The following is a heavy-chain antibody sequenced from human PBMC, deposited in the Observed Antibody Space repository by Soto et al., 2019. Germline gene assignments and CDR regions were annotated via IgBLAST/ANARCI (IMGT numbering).Heavy chain of an antibody. CDR2: ISAYNGNT. CDR3: ARDQANDAFDI. CDR1: GYTFTSYG. Sequence: VSVKLSCKASGYTFTSYGISLVRQAPEQGLEWMGWISAYNGNTNYAQKLQGRVTMTTDTSTSTAYMELRSLRSDDTAVYYCARDQANDAFDIWGQGTMVTVSS. D-gene: IGHD5-12*01. J-gene: IGHJ3*02. V-gene: IGHV1-18*01.